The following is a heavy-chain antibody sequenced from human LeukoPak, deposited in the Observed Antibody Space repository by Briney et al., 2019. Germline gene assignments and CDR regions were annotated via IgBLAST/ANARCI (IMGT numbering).Heavy chain of an antibody. CDR2: IWYDGSNK. D-gene: IGHD3-10*01. J-gene: IGHJ4*02. V-gene: IGHV3-33*01. Sequence: HPGGSLRLSCAASGFTFSSYGMHWVRQAPGKGLEWVAVIWYDGSNKYYADSVKGRFTISRDNSKNTLYLQMNSLRAEDTAVYYCARRYYGSGSPDYWGQGTLVTVSS. CDR1: GFTFSSYG. CDR3: ARRYYGSGSPDY.